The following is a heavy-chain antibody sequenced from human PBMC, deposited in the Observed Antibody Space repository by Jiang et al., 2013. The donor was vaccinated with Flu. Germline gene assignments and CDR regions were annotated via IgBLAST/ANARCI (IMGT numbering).Heavy chain of an antibody. CDR1: GGSISGNY. CDR3: ASWSTSSPSYKFDF. V-gene: IGHV4-59*08. D-gene: IGHD6-6*01. CDR2: IYYMGVT. J-gene: IGHJ4*02. Sequence: ETLSLTRTVSGGSISGNYWSWIRQPPGKGLEWIGYIYYMGVTNYNPSLKSRLTISVDTSKNQFSLKLNSVTAADTAVYYCASWSTSSPSYKFDFWGQGTLVTVSS.